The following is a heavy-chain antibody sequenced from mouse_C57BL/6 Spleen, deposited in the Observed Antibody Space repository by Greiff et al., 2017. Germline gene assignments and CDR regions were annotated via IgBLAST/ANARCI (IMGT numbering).Heavy chain of an antibody. CDR3: TREGVEAWFAY. CDR2: IDPETGGT. J-gene: IGHJ3*01. V-gene: IGHV1-15*01. Sequence: QVQLKESGAELVRPGASVTLSCKASGYTFTDYEMHWVKQTPVHGLEWIGAIDPETGGTAYNQKFKGKAILTADKSSSTAYMELRSLTSEDSAVYYCTREGVEAWFAYWGQGTLVTVSA. CDR1: GYTFTDYE. D-gene: IGHD1-3*01.